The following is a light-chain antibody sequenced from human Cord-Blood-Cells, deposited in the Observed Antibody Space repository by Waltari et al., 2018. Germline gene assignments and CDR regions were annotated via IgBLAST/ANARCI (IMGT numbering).Light chain of an antibody. CDR3: CSYAGSSTWV. V-gene: IGLV2-23*01. CDR1: SSDVGSYNL. Sequence: QSALTQPASVSGSPGQSITISCTGTSSDVGSYNLVSWYHQHPGKAPKLMIYEGSKRPSGFSNRFSGSKSDNTASLTISGLQAEDEADYYCCSYAGSSTWVFGGGTKLTVL. J-gene: IGLJ3*02. CDR2: EGS.